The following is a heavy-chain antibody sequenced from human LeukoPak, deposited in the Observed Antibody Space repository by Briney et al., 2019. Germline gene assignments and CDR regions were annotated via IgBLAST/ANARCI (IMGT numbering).Heavy chain of an antibody. J-gene: IGHJ4*02. CDR3: ARGGLYYDSSGYQGDY. CDR2: ITTYKGVA. V-gene: IGHV1-69*10. D-gene: IGHD3-22*01. Sequence: GASVKVSCKVSGGTFSSYAINWVRQAPGQGLEWVGWITTYKGVADYAQKFQGRVTITADESTSTAYMELSSLRPEDTAVYYCARGGLYYDSSGYQGDYWGQGTLVTVSS. CDR1: GGTFSSYA.